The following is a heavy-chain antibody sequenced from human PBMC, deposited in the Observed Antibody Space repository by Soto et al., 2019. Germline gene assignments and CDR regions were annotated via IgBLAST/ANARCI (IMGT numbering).Heavy chain of an antibody. J-gene: IGHJ4*02. CDR3: ARDLSPDY. CDR1: GFTFSSYA. V-gene: IGHV3-30-3*01. CDR2: ISYDGSNK. Sequence: QVQLVESGGGVVQPGRSLRLSCAASGFTFSSYAMHWVRQAPGKGLEWVAVISYDGSNKYYADSVKGRFTISRDNYNNTLYLQMNSLRAEDTAVYYCARDLSPDYWGQGTLVTVSS.